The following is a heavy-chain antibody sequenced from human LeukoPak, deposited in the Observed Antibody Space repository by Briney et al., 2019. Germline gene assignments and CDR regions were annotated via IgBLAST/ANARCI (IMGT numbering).Heavy chain of an antibody. Sequence: GGSLRLSCAGSGFTFSTYNMNWVCQTPGKGPEWISTISTRSTTIYYADSVQGRFTISRDDAKNTLYLQVNSLRVEDTGVYFCARGGSDTAMAHDYWGQGILVTVSS. J-gene: IGHJ4*02. CDR3: ARGGSDTAMAHDY. D-gene: IGHD5-18*01. V-gene: IGHV3-48*04. CDR2: ISTRSTTI. CDR1: GFTFSTYN.